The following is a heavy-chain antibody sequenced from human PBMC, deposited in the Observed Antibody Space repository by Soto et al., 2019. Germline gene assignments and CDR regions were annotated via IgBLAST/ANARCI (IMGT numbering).Heavy chain of an antibody. D-gene: IGHD4-4*01. Sequence: QVQLVQSGAEVKKPGSSVMVSCKASGGTFSTYTITWVRQAPGQGLEWMGRIIPIIGIINYAQKFQGRVTISADKFPGPGYMELTGMRSDDTAVYYCAGDPDSHYNDSHASSYPWGQGTLVTVSS. CDR1: GGTFSTYT. V-gene: IGHV1-69*08. J-gene: IGHJ5*02. CDR3: AGDPDSHYNDSHASSYP. CDR2: IIPIIGII.